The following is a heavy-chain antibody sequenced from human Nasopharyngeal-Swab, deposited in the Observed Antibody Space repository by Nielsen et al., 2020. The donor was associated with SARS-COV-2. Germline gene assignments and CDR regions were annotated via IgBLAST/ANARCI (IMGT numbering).Heavy chain of an antibody. D-gene: IGHD3-9*01. CDR3: ARPPTMVIKTRDWYFDL. CDR2: ISYDGSNK. CDR1: GFTFNSYA. V-gene: IGHV3-30-3*01. Sequence: GESLKISCAASGFTFNSYAMHWVRQAPGKGLEWVAVISYDGSNKYYADSVKGRFTISRDNSKNTLYLQMNSLRAEDTAVYYCARPPTMVIKTRDWYFDLWGRGTLVTVSS. J-gene: IGHJ2*01.